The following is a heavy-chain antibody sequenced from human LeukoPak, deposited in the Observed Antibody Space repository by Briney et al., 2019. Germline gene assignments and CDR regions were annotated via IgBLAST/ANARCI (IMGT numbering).Heavy chain of an antibody. CDR1: GGSISSTTYY. J-gene: IGHJ4*02. Sequence: SETLSLTCTVSGGSISSTTYYWGWIRQPPGRGLEWIGSIYYRGNTYYNPSLKSRVTISIDTSKNQFSLNLYSLTAADTAVYYCASFGVFQYLDYWGQGTLVTVSS. CDR2: IYYRGNT. V-gene: IGHV4-39*01. D-gene: IGHD2-8*01. CDR3: ASFGVFQYLDY.